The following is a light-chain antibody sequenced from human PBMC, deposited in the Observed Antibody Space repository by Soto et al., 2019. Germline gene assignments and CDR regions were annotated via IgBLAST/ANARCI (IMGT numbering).Light chain of an antibody. Sequence: DIQLTQSPATLSASLGDRVTITCRASESVNSWLAWYQQKPGKAPKFLIFAASSLQSGVPSRFSGSRSGPDFTLTISSLQPEDFATYYCQQSYSSPPTFGQGTKVEIK. V-gene: IGKV1-39*01. CDR3: QQSYSSPPT. CDR1: ESVNSW. CDR2: AAS. J-gene: IGKJ1*01.